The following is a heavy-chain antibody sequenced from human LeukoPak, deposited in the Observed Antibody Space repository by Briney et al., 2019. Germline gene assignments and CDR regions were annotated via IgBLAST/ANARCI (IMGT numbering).Heavy chain of an antibody. D-gene: IGHD5-12*01. V-gene: IGHV4-39*01. Sequence: SETLSLTCTVSGGSISSNSYYWGWIRQPPGKGLEWIGSIYYSGSTYYNPSLKSRVTISVDTSKNQFSLKLSSVTAADTAVYYCARHGRYSGYDRAFDVWGQGTMVTVSS. CDR1: GGSISSNSYY. J-gene: IGHJ3*01. CDR3: ARHGRYSGYDRAFDV. CDR2: IYYSGST.